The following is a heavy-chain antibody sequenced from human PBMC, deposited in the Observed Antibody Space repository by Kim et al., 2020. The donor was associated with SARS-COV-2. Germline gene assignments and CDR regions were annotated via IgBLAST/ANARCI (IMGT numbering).Heavy chain of an antibody. V-gene: IGHV3-48*04. CDR1: GFTFSSYS. CDR3: TRLLGYSYGFDDY. CDR2: ISSSSSTI. D-gene: IGHD5-18*01. Sequence: GGSLRLSCAASGFTFSSYSMNWVRQAPGKGLEWVSYISSSSSTIYYADSVKGRFTISRDNAKNSLYLQMNSLRAEDTAVYYCTRLLGYSYGFDDYWGQGTLVTVSS. J-gene: IGHJ4*02.